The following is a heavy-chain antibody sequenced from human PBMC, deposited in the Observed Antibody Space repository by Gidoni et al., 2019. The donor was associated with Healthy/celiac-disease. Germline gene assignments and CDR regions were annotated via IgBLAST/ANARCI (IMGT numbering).Heavy chain of an antibody. D-gene: IGHD5-18*01. CDR3: ARDDVDTAMVLYYYGMDV. J-gene: IGHJ6*02. CDR1: GFTFSSDS. Sequence: EVQLVESGGGLVQPGGSLSLSCAASGFTFSSDSMNWVRQAPGKGLEWVSYISSSSSTIYYADSVKGRFTISRDNAKNSLYLQMNSLRAEDTAVYYCARDDVDTAMVLYYYGMDVWGQGTTVTVSS. V-gene: IGHV3-48*01. CDR2: ISSSSSTI.